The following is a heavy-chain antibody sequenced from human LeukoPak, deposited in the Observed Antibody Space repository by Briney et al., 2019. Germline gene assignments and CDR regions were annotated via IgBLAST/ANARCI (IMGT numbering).Heavy chain of an antibody. Sequence: GGSLSLSCAASGFPFISYSMTWVRQAPGKGREWAANIKPDGTTKFYVDSVKGRFTISRDNALNSLYLQMNSLRAEDTAIYYCARSIPYGTTWYGRSDYWGQGTLVTVSS. CDR3: ARSIPYGTTWYGRSDY. CDR1: GFPFISYS. V-gene: IGHV3-7*03. D-gene: IGHD6-13*01. J-gene: IGHJ4*02. CDR2: IKPDGTTK.